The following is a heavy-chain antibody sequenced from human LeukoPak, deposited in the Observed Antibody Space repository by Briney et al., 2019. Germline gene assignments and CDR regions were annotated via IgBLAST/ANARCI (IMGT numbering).Heavy chain of an antibody. CDR1: GYTFTSYA. Sequence: ASVKVSCKASGYTFTSYAMNWVRQAPGQGLEWMGWINPNSGGTNYAQKFQGWVTMTRDTSISTAYMELSRLRSDDTAVYYCARGDLGFDYWGQGTLVTVSS. D-gene: IGHD3-16*01. CDR3: ARGDLGFDY. CDR2: INPNSGGT. J-gene: IGHJ4*02. V-gene: IGHV1-2*04.